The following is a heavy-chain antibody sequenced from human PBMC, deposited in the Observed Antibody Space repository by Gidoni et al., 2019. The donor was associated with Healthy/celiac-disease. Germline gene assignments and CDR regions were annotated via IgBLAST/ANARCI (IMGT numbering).Heavy chain of an antibody. J-gene: IGHJ6*02. CDR3: ARAGYCSGGSCYSADYYYGMDV. V-gene: IGHV4-34*01. CDR2: IHHSGVT. D-gene: IGHD2-15*01. CDR1: GGSFSGYY. Sequence: QVQLQQCGAGLFKHSETMSLTCAVYGGSFSGYYWSWTRQPPGKGLELIGEIHHSGVTTYNPSLKSRVTISVDTSKNQFSLKLSSVTASDTAVYYCARAGYCSGGSCYSADYYYGMDVWGQGTTVTVSS.